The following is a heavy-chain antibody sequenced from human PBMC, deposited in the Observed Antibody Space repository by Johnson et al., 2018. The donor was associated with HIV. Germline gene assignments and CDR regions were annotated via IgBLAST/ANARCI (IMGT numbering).Heavy chain of an antibody. CDR2: ISWNSGSI. V-gene: IGHV3-9*01. Sequence: QLVESGGGLVQPGRSLRLSCAASGFTFDDYAMHWVRQAPGKGLAWVSGISWNSGSIDYADAVKGRFTISRDNAKNSLYLQMNSMRAEDTAFYYCAKDMSYDSRGDAFDIWGQGTMVTVSS. D-gene: IGHD3-22*01. CDR1: GFTFDDYA. J-gene: IGHJ3*02. CDR3: AKDMSYDSRGDAFDI.